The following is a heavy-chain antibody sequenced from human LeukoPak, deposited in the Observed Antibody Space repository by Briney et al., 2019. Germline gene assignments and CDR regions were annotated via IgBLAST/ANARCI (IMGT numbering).Heavy chain of an antibody. J-gene: IGHJ6*03. CDR2: ISAYNGNT. CDR1: GYTFTSYG. D-gene: IGHD3-10*01. V-gene: IGHV1-18*01. CDR3: ARAERRPAYYYYGSGTEGRTSYYYYMDV. Sequence: GASVKVSCKASGYTFTSYGISWVRQAPGQGLEWMGWISAYNGNTNYAQKLQGRVTMTTDTSTSTAYMELRSLRSDDTAVYYCARAERRPAYYYYGSGTEGRTSYYYYMDVWGKGTTVTISS.